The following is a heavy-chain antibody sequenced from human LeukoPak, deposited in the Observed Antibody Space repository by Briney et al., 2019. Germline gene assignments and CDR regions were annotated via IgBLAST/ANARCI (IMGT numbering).Heavy chain of an antibody. CDR1: GGSISSGSYY. CDR3: ARAGYYDSSGYYRPFYYFDY. D-gene: IGHD3-22*01. CDR2: IYTSGRT. V-gene: IGHV4-61*02. J-gene: IGHJ4*02. Sequence: SETLSLTCTVSGGSISSGSYYWSWIRQPAGKGLEWIGRIYTSGRTNYNPSLKRRVTISVDTSKNQFSLKLSSVTAADTAVYYCARAGYYDSSGYYRPFYYFDYWGQGTLVTVSS.